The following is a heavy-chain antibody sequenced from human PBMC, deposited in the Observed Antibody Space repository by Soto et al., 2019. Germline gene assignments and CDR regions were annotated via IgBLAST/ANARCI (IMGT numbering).Heavy chain of an antibody. Sequence: QVQLVQSGAEVNKPGSSVKVSCKASGGTFSSYAISWVRQAPGQGLEWMGGIIPIFGTANYAQKFQGRVTITADESTREANMGLSSMRSEDTAVYYCARNDYFDRSGYFDYWGQGTLVTVSS. D-gene: IGHD3-22*01. CDR3: ARNDYFDRSGYFDY. CDR1: GGTFSSYA. J-gene: IGHJ4*02. CDR2: IIPIFGTA. V-gene: IGHV1-69*01.